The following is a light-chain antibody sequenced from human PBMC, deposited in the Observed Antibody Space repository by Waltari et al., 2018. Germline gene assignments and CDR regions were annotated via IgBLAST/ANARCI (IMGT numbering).Light chain of an antibody. J-gene: IGKJ2*01. Sequence: DVVITPSPLSLPVPLGQPASLSCQASQSLVHSDGNTHLNWFQQRPGQSPRRLIYRVSNRDSGVPDRFSGSGSDTDSTLKISRVEAGDVGVYYCMQGTHWPYTFGQGTKLDIK. CDR1: QSLVHSDGNTH. CDR3: MQGTHWPYT. CDR2: RVS. V-gene: IGKV2-30*02.